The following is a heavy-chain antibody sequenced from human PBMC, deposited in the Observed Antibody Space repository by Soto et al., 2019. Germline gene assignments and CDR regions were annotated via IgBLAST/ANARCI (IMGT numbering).Heavy chain of an antibody. V-gene: IGHV3-23*01. CDR2: ISGSGGST. Sequence: GESLKISCAASGFTFSSYAMSWVRQAPGKGLEWVSAISGSGGSTYYADSVKGRFTISRDNSKNTLYLQMNSLRAEDTAVYYCEKDKGVPDYCGQXSLVTVSP. D-gene: IGHD3-10*01. CDR3: EKDKGVPDY. CDR1: GFTFSSYA. J-gene: IGHJ4*02.